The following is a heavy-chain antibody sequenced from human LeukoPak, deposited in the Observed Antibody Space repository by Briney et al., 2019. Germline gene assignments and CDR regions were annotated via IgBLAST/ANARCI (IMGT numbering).Heavy chain of an antibody. Sequence: PSETLSLTCTVSGDSIRSGGYYWSWIRQPAGKALEWIGRIYISESTNYNPSLKSRVTISVDTSKNQFSLKLSSVTAADTAVYYCARVGLGFGELSYTHTFDYWGQGTLVTVSS. CDR2: IYISEST. CDR3: ARVGLGFGELSYTHTFDY. J-gene: IGHJ4*02. CDR1: GDSIRSGGYY. V-gene: IGHV4-61*02. D-gene: IGHD3-10*01.